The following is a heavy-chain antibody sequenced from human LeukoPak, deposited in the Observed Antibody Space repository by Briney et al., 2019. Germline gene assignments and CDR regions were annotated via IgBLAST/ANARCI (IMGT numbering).Heavy chain of an antibody. D-gene: IGHD6-13*01. V-gene: IGHV3-33*06. CDR2: IWYDGSNK. Sequence: GGSLRLSCAASGFTFSSYGMHWVRQAPGKGLEWVAVIWYDGSNKYYADSVKGRFTISRDNSKNTLYLQMNSLRAEDTAVYYCAKGRTVYSSSWYYFDYWGQGTLVTVSS. J-gene: IGHJ4*02. CDR3: AKGRTVYSSSWYYFDY. CDR1: GFTFSSYG.